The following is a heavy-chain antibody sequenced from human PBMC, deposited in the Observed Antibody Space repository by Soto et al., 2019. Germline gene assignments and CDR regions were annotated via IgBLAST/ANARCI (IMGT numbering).Heavy chain of an antibody. CDR3: ARDPGNGAELRAYHFDY. CDR1: RYSFTTYA. CDR2: INAGNGDT. Sequence: GASVKVSCKASRYSFTTYALHWVRQAPGQRLEWMGWINAGNGDTKYSEKFQGRVTITRDTSANTAYMELSSLRSEDTSVYYCARDPGNGAELRAYHFDYWGQGTLVTVSS. J-gene: IGHJ4*02. V-gene: IGHV1-3*01. D-gene: IGHD1-7*01.